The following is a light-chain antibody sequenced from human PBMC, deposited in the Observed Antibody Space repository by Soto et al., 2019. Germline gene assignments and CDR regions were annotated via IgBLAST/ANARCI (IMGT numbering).Light chain of an antibody. Sequence: EIVLTQSPATLSFSPGERATLSCRASQTLNNYLAWYQQKPGQAPRLLIYDASNRATGIPARFSGSGSGTDFTHTISSLEPEDYAVYYCHHRINWPLTFGGGTKVEIK. CDR2: DAS. J-gene: IGKJ4*01. CDR3: HHRINWPLT. V-gene: IGKV3-11*01. CDR1: QTLNNY.